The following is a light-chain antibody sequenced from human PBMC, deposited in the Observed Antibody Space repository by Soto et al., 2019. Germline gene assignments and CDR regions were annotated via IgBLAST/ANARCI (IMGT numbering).Light chain of an antibody. CDR3: QSYDSSLSGWV. CDR1: SSNIGAGYN. J-gene: IGLJ3*02. CDR2: GNS. V-gene: IGLV1-40*01. Sequence: QAVVTQPPSVSGAPGQRVTISCTGSSSNIGAGYNVHWYQQLPGTAPKLLIYGNSNRPSGVPDRFSGSKSGTSASLAITGLRAEDEADYDCQSYDSSLSGWVFGGGTKVTVL.